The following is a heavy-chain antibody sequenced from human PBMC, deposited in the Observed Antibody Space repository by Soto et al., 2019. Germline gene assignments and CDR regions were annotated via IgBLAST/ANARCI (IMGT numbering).Heavy chain of an antibody. V-gene: IGHV4-61*01. CDR1: GGSVSSGSYF. CDR3: ARSPDSSGYYPRWYYYGMDV. J-gene: IGHJ6*02. CDR2: MSYSGST. Sequence: SETLSLTCSVSGGSVSSGSYFWSWIRQPPGKGLEWIGFMSYSGSTNYNPSLLSRISISVDSSKNQFSLKLSSVTAADTAVYYCARSPDSSGYYPRWYYYGMDVWGQGTTVTVSS. D-gene: IGHD3-22*01.